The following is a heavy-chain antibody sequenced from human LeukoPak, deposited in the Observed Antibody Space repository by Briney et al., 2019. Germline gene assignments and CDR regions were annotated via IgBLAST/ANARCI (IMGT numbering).Heavy chain of an antibody. D-gene: IGHD5-18*01. CDR1: GFTFSSYW. CDR2: IKQDGSEK. CDR3: ARELSGYSYGYGYYYYGMDV. V-gene: IGHV3-7*03. Sequence: GGSLRLSCAASGFTFSSYWMSWVRQAPGKGLEWVANIKQDGSEKYYVDSVKGRFTISRDNAKNSLYLQMNSLRAEDTAVYYCARELSGYSYGYGYYYYGMDVWGQGTTVTVSS. J-gene: IGHJ6*02.